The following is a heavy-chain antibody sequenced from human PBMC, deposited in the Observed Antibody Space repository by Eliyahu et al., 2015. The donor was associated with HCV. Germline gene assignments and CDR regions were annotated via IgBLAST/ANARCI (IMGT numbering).Heavy chain of an antibody. Sequence: QVQLVESGGGVVQPGGSLXLSCAAXGFTFXSYXMXWXRQAPGKGLEWVAFIRYDGNDKYYGDSVRGRFTISRDNSKNTLYLQMNSLRLEDTAVYFCAKDVRSYGWGYSLYYFFDAMDVWGQGTTVTVSS. CDR3: AKDVRSYGWGYSLYYFFDAMDV. CDR2: IRYDGNDK. D-gene: IGHD3-10*01. CDR1: GFTFXSYX. V-gene: IGHV3-30*02. J-gene: IGHJ6*02.